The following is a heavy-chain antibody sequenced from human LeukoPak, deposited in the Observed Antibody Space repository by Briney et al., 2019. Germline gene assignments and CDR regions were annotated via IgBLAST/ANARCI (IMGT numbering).Heavy chain of an antibody. D-gene: IGHD3-10*01. J-gene: IGHJ4*02. Sequence: GGSMKLSCAASGFTFSGSDMHWVRQASGKGLEWVGRIRSKANSYATAYAASVKGRFTISRDDSKNTAYLQMNSLRTEDTAVYYCTRSSGSGTRGYWGQGTLVTVSS. CDR3: TRSSGSGTRGY. CDR2: IRSKANSYAT. V-gene: IGHV3-73*01. CDR1: GFTFSGSD.